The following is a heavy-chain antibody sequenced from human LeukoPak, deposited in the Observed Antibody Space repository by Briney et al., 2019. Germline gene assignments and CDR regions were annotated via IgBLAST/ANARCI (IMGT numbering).Heavy chain of an antibody. CDR3: ARAYNSGYSNWFDP. D-gene: IGHD3-22*01. Sequence: GASVKVSCTASGGTFSSYAISWVRQAPGQGLEWMGRIIPILGIANYAQKFQGRVTTTADKSTSTAYMELSSLRSEDTAVYYCARAYNSGYSNWFDPWGQGTLVTVSS. J-gene: IGHJ5*02. CDR1: GGTFSSYA. V-gene: IGHV1-69*04. CDR2: IIPILGIA.